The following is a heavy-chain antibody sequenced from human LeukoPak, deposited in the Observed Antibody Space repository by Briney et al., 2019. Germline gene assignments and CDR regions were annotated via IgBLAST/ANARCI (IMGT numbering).Heavy chain of an antibody. Sequence: GRSLRLSCAASGFTFDDYAMHWVRQAPGKGLEWVSGISWNSGSIGYADSVKGRFTISRDNAKNSLYLQMNSLRAEDMALYYCAKDLFTMVRGVLKSWGQGTLVTVSS. CDR1: GFTFDDYA. CDR3: AKDLFTMVRGVLKS. CDR2: ISWNSGSI. V-gene: IGHV3-9*03. D-gene: IGHD3-10*01. J-gene: IGHJ4*02.